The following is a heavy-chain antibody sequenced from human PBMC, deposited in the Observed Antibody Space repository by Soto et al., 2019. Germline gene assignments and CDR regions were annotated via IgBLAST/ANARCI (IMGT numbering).Heavy chain of an antibody. D-gene: IGHD1-26*01. CDR3: ARRGSGSYYDY. J-gene: IGHJ4*02. CDR1: GFTFSSYA. V-gene: IGHV3-23*01. Sequence: EVQLLESGGGLVQPGGSLRLSCAASGFTFSSYAMRWVRQAPVKGLEWVSAISGSGGSTYYADSVKGRFTISRDNSKIPLYLRMSSLRAEDTAVYYCARRGSGSYYDYWGQGTLVTVSS. CDR2: ISGSGGST.